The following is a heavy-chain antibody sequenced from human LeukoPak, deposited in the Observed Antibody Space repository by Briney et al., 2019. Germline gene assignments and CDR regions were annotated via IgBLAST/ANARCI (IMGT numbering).Heavy chain of an antibody. CDR1: GFTFDDYA. Sequence: PGGSLRLSCAASGFTFDDYAMHWVRQAPGKGLEWVSAISGSGGSTYYADSVKGRFTISRDNSKNTLYLQMNSLRAEDTAVYYCAKDKPSMVRGVIIDWGQGTLVTVSS. D-gene: IGHD3-10*01. CDR2: ISGSGGST. CDR3: AKDKPSMVRGVIID. V-gene: IGHV3-23*01. J-gene: IGHJ4*02.